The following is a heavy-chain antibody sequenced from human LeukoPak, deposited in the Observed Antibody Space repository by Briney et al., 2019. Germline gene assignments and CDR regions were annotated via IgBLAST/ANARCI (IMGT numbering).Heavy chain of an antibody. D-gene: IGHD3-3*01. CDR1: GGTFSSYA. CDR2: IIPIFGRA. Sequence: SVKVSCKASGGTFSSYAISWVRQAPGQGLEWMGGIIPIFGRANYAQKFQGIVTITTDESTSTAYMELSSLRSEDTAVYYCARSQQGFWSGRDAFDIWGQGTMVTVSS. J-gene: IGHJ3*02. V-gene: IGHV1-69*05. CDR3: ARSQQGFWSGRDAFDI.